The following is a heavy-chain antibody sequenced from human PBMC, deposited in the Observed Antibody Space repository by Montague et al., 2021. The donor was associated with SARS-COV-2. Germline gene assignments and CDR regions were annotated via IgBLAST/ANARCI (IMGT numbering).Heavy chain of an antibody. CDR2: ISRNSGSI. Sequence: SLRLSCAASGFTFDDYAMHWVRQAPGKGLERVSGISRNSGSIGYADSVKGRFTISRDNAKNSLYLQMNSLRAEDTALYYCAKALYGDYPFDYWGQGTLVTVSS. J-gene: IGHJ4*02. CDR1: GFTFDDYA. D-gene: IGHD4-17*01. V-gene: IGHV3-9*01. CDR3: AKALYGDYPFDY.